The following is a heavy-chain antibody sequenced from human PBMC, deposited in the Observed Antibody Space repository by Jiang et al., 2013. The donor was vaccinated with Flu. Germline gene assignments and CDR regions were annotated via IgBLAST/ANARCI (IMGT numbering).Heavy chain of an antibody. CDR3: AKDSLLLRAFDI. Sequence: GSGGSTYYADSVKGRFTISRDNSKNTLYLQMNSLRAEDTAVYYCAKDSLLLRAFDIWGQGTMVTVSS. V-gene: IGHV3-23*01. J-gene: IGHJ3*02. CDR2: GSGGST.